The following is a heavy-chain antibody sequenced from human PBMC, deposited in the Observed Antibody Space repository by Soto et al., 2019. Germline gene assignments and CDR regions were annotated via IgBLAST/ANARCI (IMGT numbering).Heavy chain of an antibody. J-gene: IGHJ1*01. Sequence: EVQLVESGGGLVQPGRSLRLSCAASGFTFDDYAMHWVRQVPGKGLEWVSGINWNSGSIGYGDSVRGRFALSRDNAKNCLHLQMNSLSAEDTGFYYCVKDESINWYSGHFRHWGQGTLVTVSS. D-gene: IGHD6-13*01. V-gene: IGHV3-9*01. CDR3: VKDESINWYSGHFRH. CDR2: INWNSGSI. CDR1: GFTFDDYA.